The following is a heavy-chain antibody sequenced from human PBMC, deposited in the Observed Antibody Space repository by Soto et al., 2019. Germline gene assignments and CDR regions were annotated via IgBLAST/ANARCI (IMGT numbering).Heavy chain of an antibody. J-gene: IGHJ6*02. CDR1: GISLTNSGVG. CDR3: AQMDFDLYGMDV. Sequence: QITLTESGPTLVKPTQTLTLTCTFSGISLTNSGVGVSWIRQPPGKALEWLAVIYWDDAKHFSPSQKSRLTIPKDSSKNQVVLTMTNMDSVDTAIYFCAQMDFDLYGMDVWGQGTTVIVSS. V-gene: IGHV2-5*02. CDR2: IYWDDAK. D-gene: IGHD3-9*01.